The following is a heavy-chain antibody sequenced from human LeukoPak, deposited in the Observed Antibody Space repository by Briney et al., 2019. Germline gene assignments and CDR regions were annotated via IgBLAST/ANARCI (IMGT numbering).Heavy chain of an antibody. Sequence: PGGSLRLSCAASGFTFSSYAMSWVRQAPGKGLEWVSAISGSGGSTYYADSVKGRFTISRDNSKNTLYLQMNSLRAEDTAVYYCARAGLVESAFDIWGQGTMVTVSS. CDR2: ISGSGGST. D-gene: IGHD6-19*01. CDR3: ARAGLVESAFDI. J-gene: IGHJ3*02. V-gene: IGHV3-23*01. CDR1: GFTFSSYA.